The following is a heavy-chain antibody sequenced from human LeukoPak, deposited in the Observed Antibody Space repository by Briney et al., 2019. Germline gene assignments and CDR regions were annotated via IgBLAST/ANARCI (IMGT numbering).Heavy chain of an antibody. V-gene: IGHV4-34*01. CDR3: ASGSRLVPAANAYTYYFDY. CDR2: INHSGST. D-gene: IGHD2-2*01. CDR1: GGSMSSYY. Sequence: PSETLSLTCTVSGGSMSSYYWSWIRQPPGKGLEWIGEINHSGSTNYNPSLKSRVTISVDTSKNQFSLKLSSVTAADTAVYYCASGSRLVPAANAYTYYFDYWGQGTLVTVSS. J-gene: IGHJ4*02.